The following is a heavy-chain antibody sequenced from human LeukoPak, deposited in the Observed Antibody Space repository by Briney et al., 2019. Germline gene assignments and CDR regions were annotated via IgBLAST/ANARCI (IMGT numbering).Heavy chain of an antibody. J-gene: IGHJ4*02. CDR1: GGSISSGSYY. Sequence: NPSQTLSLTCTVSGGSISSGSYYWSWIRQPAGKGLEWIGRIYTSGSTNYNPSLKSRVTISVDTSKNQFSLKLSSVTAADTAVYYCARVKGYSSGWFIDYWGQGTLVTVSS. CDR2: IYTSGST. V-gene: IGHV4-61*02. D-gene: IGHD6-19*01. CDR3: ARVKGYSSGWFIDY.